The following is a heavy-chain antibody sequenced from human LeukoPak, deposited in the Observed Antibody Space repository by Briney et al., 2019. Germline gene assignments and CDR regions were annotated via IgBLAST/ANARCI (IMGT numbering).Heavy chain of an antibody. CDR1: GYTFTGYY. D-gene: IGHD4-4*01. Sequence: ASVTVSCKASGYTFTGYYMHWVRQAPGQGLEWMGWINPNSGGTTYAQKFQGRVTMTRDTSISTAYMELSRLRSDDTAVYYCAVTLQYYYYGMDVWGQGTTVTVSS. CDR2: INPNSGGT. J-gene: IGHJ6*02. CDR3: AVTLQYYYYGMDV. V-gene: IGHV1-2*02.